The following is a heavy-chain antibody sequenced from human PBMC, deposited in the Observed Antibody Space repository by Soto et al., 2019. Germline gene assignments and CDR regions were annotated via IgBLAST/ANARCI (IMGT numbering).Heavy chain of an antibody. Sequence: QVQLVQSGAEMKKPGSSVKVSCQSSGGTFNTYAMNWVRQAPGQGPEWMGDISPMFGAANYAPKFQGRVTITADESTGTSYMQLSSLTSEDTALYFCEREVKVHPSAFVYWGQGTLVNVSS. V-gene: IGHV1-69*19. J-gene: IGHJ4*02. CDR2: ISPMFGAA. D-gene: IGHD3-10*01. CDR3: EREVKVHPSAFVY. CDR1: GGTFNTYA.